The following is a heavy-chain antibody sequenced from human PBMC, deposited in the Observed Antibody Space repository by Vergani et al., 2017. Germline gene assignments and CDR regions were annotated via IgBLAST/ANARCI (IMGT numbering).Heavy chain of an antibody. Sequence: QVQLVESGGGVVQPGRSLRLSCAASGFTFSSYGLHWVRQAPGKGLEWVAVIWYDGSNKYYADSVKGRFTISRDNSKNTLYLQMNSLRADDTAVYYCARGMGQLWVQTPDYWGQGTLVTVSS. V-gene: IGHV3-33*01. CDR1: GFTFSSYG. CDR3: ARGMGQLWVQTPDY. CDR2: IWYDGSNK. J-gene: IGHJ4*02. D-gene: IGHD5-18*01.